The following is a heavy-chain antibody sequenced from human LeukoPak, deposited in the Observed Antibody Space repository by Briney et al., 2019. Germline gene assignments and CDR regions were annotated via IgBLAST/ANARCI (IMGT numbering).Heavy chain of an antibody. J-gene: IGHJ3*02. CDR1: GFTVSSNY. CDR3: AKAEGYYYDSSGYYGDDAFDI. D-gene: IGHD3-22*01. CDR2: IYSGGST. V-gene: IGHV3-53*01. Sequence: GGSLRLSCAASGFTVSSNYMSWVRQAPGKGLEWVSVIYSGGSTYYADSVKGRFTISRDNSKNTLYLQTNSLRAEDTAVYYCAKAEGYYYDSSGYYGDDAFDIWGQGTMVTVSS.